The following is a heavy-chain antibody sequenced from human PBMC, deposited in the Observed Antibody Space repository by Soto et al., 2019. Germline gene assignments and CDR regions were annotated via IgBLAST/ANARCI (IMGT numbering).Heavy chain of an antibody. D-gene: IGHD3-10*01. Sequence: QVQLQESGPGLVKPSQTLSLTCTVSGGSISSGGYYWSWIRQHPGKGLEWIGYIYSSGSTYYNPSLKSRVTISVDTSKNQFSLKLSSVTAADTAVYYCARHNPYYGSGIYGMDVWGQGTTVTVSS. CDR1: GGSISSGGYY. V-gene: IGHV4-31*03. J-gene: IGHJ6*02. CDR2: IYSSGST. CDR3: ARHNPYYGSGIYGMDV.